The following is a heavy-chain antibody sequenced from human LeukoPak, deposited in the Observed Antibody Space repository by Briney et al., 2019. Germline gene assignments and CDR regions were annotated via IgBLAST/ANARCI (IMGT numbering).Heavy chain of an antibody. CDR1: GDSVSSDSAA. CDR3: ARDRVGWAREPHLDY. CDR2: TYYRSEWYN. V-gene: IGHV6-1*01. D-gene: IGHD6-19*01. J-gene: IGHJ4*02. Sequence: SRTLSLTCAISGDSVSSDSAAWNWIRQSPSRGLEWLGRTYYRSEWYNDYAVSMKSRISINPDTSKNQFSLQLSSVTPEDTAVYYCARDRVGWAREPHLDYWGQGTLVTVSS.